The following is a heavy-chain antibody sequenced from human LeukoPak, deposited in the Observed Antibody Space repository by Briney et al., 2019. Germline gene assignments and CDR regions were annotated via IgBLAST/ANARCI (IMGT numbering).Heavy chain of an antibody. Sequence: SQTLSLTCAISGDSVFSNSAAWNWIRQSPSRGLEWLGRTYYRSKWYNDYAVSVKSRIIINPDTSKNQFSLQLKSVTHGDTAVYYCVRDVGFDFDYWGQGTLVTVSS. CDR3: VRDVGFDFDY. CDR1: GDSVFSNSAA. CDR2: TYYRSKWYN. J-gene: IGHJ4*02. D-gene: IGHD3-10*01. V-gene: IGHV6-1*01.